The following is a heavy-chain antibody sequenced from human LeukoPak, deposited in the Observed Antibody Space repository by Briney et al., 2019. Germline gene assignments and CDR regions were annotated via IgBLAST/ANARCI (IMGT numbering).Heavy chain of an antibody. CDR1: GGSISGFY. D-gene: IGHD4-17*01. Sequence: SETLSLTCTVSGGSISGFYWSWLRQPPGNELEWIAYTHISENSGYNPSLQSRVTISLDTSKNQFSLRLTSVTAADTAVYYCARHTQYGDYNPLNMWGQGTLVTVSA. J-gene: IGHJ3*02. CDR3: ARHTQYGDYNPLNM. CDR2: THISENS. V-gene: IGHV4-4*09.